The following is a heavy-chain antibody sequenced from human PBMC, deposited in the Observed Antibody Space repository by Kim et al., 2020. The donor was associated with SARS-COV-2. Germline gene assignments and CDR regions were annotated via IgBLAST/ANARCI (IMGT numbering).Heavy chain of an antibody. CDR3: ARTVLWELRGFDY. Sequence: THAQGFTGRFVFSLDTSVSTAYLQISSLKAEDTAVYYCARTVLWELRGFDYWGQGTLVTVSS. D-gene: IGHD1-26*01. V-gene: IGHV7-4-1*02. J-gene: IGHJ4*02.